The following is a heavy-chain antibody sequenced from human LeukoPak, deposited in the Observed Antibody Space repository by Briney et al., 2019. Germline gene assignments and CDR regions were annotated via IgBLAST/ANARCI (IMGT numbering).Heavy chain of an antibody. CDR1: GGSISSSNW. V-gene: IGHV4-4*02. CDR2: IYHSGST. D-gene: IGHD3-9*01. Sequence: SETLSLTCAVSGGSISSSNWWSWVRQPPGKGLEWIGEIYHSGSTNYNPSLKSRVTISVDKSKNQFSLKLSSVTAADTAVYYCAREDWLLTDCGMDVWGQGTTVTVSS. J-gene: IGHJ6*02. CDR3: AREDWLLTDCGMDV.